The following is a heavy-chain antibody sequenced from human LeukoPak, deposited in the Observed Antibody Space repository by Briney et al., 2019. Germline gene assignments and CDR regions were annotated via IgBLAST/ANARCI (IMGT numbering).Heavy chain of an antibody. CDR2: IYYSGST. D-gene: IGHD4-17*01. J-gene: IGHJ4*02. CDR1: GGSISSGGYS. Sequence: SETLSLTCTVSGGSISSGGYSWSWLRQHPGKGLEWIGYIYYSGSTYYNPSLKSRVTISVDTSKNQFSLKLSSVTAADTAVYYCATGHYGDYRLGNWGQGTLVTVSS. V-gene: IGHV4-31*03. CDR3: ATGHYGDYRLGN.